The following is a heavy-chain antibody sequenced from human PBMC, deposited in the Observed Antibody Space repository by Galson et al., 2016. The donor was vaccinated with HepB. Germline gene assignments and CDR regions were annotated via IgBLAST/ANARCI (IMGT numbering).Heavy chain of an antibody. V-gene: IGHV1-8*01. CDR2: MNPNNGNT. Sequence: SVKVSCKASGYTFTSYDINWVRQATGQGLEWMGWMNPNNGNTGYAQKFQGRFTISRDSAQNSLHLQMNNLRPEDTAFYYCTKDIWRFGDVRWSLFDSWGQGILVTVSS. CDR1: GYTFTSYD. CDR3: TKDIWRFGDVRWSLFDS. J-gene: IGHJ4*02. D-gene: IGHD2-15*01.